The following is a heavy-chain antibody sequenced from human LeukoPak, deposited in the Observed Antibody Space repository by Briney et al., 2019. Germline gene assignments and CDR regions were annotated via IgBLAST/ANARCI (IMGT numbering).Heavy chain of an antibody. CDR3: RRFRASGSSLYSFAS. J-gene: IGHJ4*02. CDR1: GGSISSYH. V-gene: IGHV4-4*09. CDR2: ILTSGST. Sequence: PSETLSLTCTVSGGSISSYHWSWVRQPPGKGLEWIGYILTSGSTNYNPSLKSRLTISVDTSTNQFTLKLSSVTAADPAVYYCRRFRASGSSLYSFASWGKGPLVTAPS. D-gene: IGHD3-10*01.